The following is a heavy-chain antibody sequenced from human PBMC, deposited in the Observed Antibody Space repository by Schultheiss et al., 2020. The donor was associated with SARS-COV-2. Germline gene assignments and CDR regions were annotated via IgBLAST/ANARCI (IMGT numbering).Heavy chain of an antibody. Sequence: SETLSLTCTVSGGSISSYYWSWIRQPPGKGLEWIGYIYYSGSTNYNPSLKSRVTISVDTSKNQFSLKLSSVTAADTAVYYCARDPRLDYFDYWGQGTLVTVSS. J-gene: IGHJ4*02. V-gene: IGHV4-59*01. CDR3: ARDPRLDYFDY. D-gene: IGHD6-25*01. CDR2: IYYSGST. CDR1: GGSISSYY.